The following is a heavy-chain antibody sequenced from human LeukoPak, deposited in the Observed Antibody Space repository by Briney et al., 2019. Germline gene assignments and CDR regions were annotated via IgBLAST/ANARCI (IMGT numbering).Heavy chain of an antibody. V-gene: IGHV1-18*01. CDR1: GYTFKFNG. CDR3: ASLQQLVGDYYYYYMDV. CDR2: ISGYNGNS. J-gene: IGHJ6*03. D-gene: IGHD6-6*01. Sequence: ASVKVSCKASGYTFKFNGISWVRQAPGQGLEWMGWISGYNGNSNYAQNLQGRLTMTKDISTSTAYMELRSLRSDDTAVYYCASLQQLVGDYYYYYMDVWGKGTTVTVSS.